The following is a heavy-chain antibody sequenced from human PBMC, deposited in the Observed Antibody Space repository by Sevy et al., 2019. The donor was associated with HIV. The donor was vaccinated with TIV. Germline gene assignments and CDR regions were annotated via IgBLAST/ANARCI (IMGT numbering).Heavy chain of an antibody. V-gene: IGHV3-21*01. CDR3: AREISSTVTVFDY. Sequence: GGFLRLSCAAAGFTFSSYSMNWVRQAPGKGLEWVSSISSSSSYIYYADSVKGRFTISRDNAKNSLYLQMNSLRAEDTAVYYCAREISSTVTVFDYWGQGTLVTVSS. D-gene: IGHD5-12*01. CDR1: GFTFSSYS. CDR2: ISSSSSYI. J-gene: IGHJ4*02.